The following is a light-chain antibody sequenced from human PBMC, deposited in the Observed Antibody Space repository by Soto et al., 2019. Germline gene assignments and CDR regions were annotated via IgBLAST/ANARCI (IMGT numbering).Light chain of an antibody. CDR1: QSISTN. Sequence: DIQMTQSPSSLSASVGDRVTITCRASQSISTNLNWYQQKSGKAPKLLIYGASSLQSGVPLRFSGSGSGTDFTLTISGLRPEDFATYYCQQSYSNVFTFGPGTEVDI. CDR2: GAS. V-gene: IGKV1-39*01. CDR3: QQSYSNVFT. J-gene: IGKJ3*01.